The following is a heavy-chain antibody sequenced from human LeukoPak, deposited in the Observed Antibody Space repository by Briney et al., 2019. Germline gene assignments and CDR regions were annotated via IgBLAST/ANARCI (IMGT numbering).Heavy chain of an antibody. D-gene: IGHD3-10*01. CDR3: ARGWARGPNWFDP. V-gene: IGHV1-69*13. Sequence: SVKVSCKASGGTFSSYAISWVRQAPGQGLEWMGGTIPIFGTAHYAQKFQGRVTITADESTRTVYMEVSSLRSEDTAVYYCARGWARGPNWFDPWGQGTLVTVSS. CDR2: TIPIFGTA. J-gene: IGHJ5*02. CDR1: GGTFSSYA.